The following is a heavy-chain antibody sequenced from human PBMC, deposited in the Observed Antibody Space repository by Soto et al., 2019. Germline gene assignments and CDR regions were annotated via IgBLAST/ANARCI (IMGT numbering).Heavy chain of an antibody. D-gene: IGHD3-3*01. J-gene: IGHJ6*03. CDR3: ARDVYYDFWSGYYLPNAYYYYYMDV. Sequence: EVQLVESGGGLVQPGGSLRLSCAASGFTFSSYWMHWVRQAPGRGLVWVSRINSDGSSTSYADSVKGRFTISRDNAKNTLYLQMNSLRAEDTAVYYCARDVYYDFWSGYYLPNAYYYYYMDVWGKGTTVTVSS. CDR1: GFTFSSYW. V-gene: IGHV3-74*01. CDR2: INSDGSST.